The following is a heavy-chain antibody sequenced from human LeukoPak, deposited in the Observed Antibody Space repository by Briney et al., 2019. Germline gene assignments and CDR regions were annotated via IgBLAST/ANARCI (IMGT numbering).Heavy chain of an antibody. V-gene: IGHV3-30*03. CDR2: ISYDGSNK. CDR3: ARVWGERGWWLIDY. CDR1: GFTFSSYG. Sequence: GGSLRLSCAASGFTFSSYGMHWVRQAPGKGLEWVAVISYDGSNKYYADSVKGRFTISRDNSKNTLYLQMNSLRAEDTAVYYCARVWGERGWWLIDYWGQGTLVTVSS. J-gene: IGHJ4*02. D-gene: IGHD2-21*01.